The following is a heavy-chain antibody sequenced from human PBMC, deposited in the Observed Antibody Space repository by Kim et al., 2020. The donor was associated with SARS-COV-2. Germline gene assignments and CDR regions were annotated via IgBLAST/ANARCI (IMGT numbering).Heavy chain of an antibody. CDR3: AREPKSPPRGSGSYYLNWFDP. Sequence: SETLSLTCTVSGGSISSYYWSWIRQPAGKGLEWIGRIYTSGSTNYNPSLKSRVTMSVDTSKNQFSLKLSSVTAADTAVYYCAREPKSPPRGSGSYYLNWFDPWGQGTLVTVSS. V-gene: IGHV4-4*07. D-gene: IGHD3-10*01. CDR2: IYTSGST. CDR1: GGSISSYY. J-gene: IGHJ5*02.